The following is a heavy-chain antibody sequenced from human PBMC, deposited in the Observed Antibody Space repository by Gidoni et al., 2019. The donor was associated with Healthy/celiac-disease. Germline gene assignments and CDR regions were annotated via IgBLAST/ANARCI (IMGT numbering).Heavy chain of an antibody. V-gene: IGHV3-21*01. D-gene: IGHD4-17*01. CDR3: AIDTPTVTGIFDY. Sequence: EVQLVESGGGLVKPGGSVRLCCAASGVTCSSCSMNWVRQAPGKGLAWVSSISSSSSYIYYADSVKGRFTISRDNAKNSLYLQINSLSAEDTAVYYCAIDTPTVTGIFDYWGQGTLVTVSS. CDR2: ISSSSSYI. CDR1: GVTCSSCS. J-gene: IGHJ4*02.